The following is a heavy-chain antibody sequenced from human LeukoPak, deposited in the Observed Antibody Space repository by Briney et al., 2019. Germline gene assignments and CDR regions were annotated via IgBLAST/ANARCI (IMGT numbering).Heavy chain of an antibody. D-gene: IGHD4-11*01. Sequence: GSLRLSCAASGFTFSIYGMHWVRQAPGKGLEWVAVIWYDGSNEYYADSVKGRFTISRDNSKNTLYLQMNSLRAEDTAVYYCAKDSGSYSNYETNWGQGTLVTVSS. CDR1: GFTFSIYG. J-gene: IGHJ4*02. CDR3: AKDSGSYSNYETN. V-gene: IGHV3-33*06. CDR2: IWYDGSNE.